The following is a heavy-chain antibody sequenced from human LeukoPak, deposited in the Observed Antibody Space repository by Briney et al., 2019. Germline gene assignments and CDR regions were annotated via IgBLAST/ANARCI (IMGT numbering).Heavy chain of an antibody. J-gene: IGHJ4*02. Sequence: ASVKVSCKASGYTFTGYYMHWVRQAPGQGLEWMGWINPNSGGTNYAQKFQGRVTMTRDTSISTAYMELSRLRPDDTAVYYCAGSDYGDYGGSFGYWGQGTLVTVSS. CDR1: GYTFTGYY. CDR2: INPNSGGT. V-gene: IGHV1-2*02. D-gene: IGHD4-17*01. CDR3: AGSDYGDYGGSFGY.